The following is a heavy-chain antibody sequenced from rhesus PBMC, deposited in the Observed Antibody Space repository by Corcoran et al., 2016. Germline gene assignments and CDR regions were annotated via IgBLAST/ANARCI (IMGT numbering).Heavy chain of an antibody. D-gene: IGHD3-3*01. V-gene: IGHV4-173*01. CDR3: ARAGLEWLSQYYFDY. CDR2: ISGSGGRT. Sequence: QLQLQESGPGLVKPSETLSLTCAASGGSIRNNYWSWIRQPPGKGLEWIGRISGSGGRTDYNPSLKSRLTISTDTSKNQFSLKLSSVTAADTAVYYCARAGLEWLSQYYFDYWGQGVLVTVSS. CDR1: GGSIRNNY. J-gene: IGHJ4*01.